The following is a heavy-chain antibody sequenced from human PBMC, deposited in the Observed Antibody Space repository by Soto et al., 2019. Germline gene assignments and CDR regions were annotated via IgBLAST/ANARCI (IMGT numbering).Heavy chain of an antibody. CDR3: GRGGSSSRYDAFDI. CDR1: GYTFTGNY. J-gene: IGHJ3*02. Sequence: QVQLVQSGAEVKKPGASVKVSCKASGYTFTGNYMHWVRQAPGQGLAWMGWINPNSGGTTYAQKVQGRVTMSRDTSISTAYMELSRLRSDDTAVYYCGRGGSSSRYDAFDIWGQGTMVTVSS. D-gene: IGHD6-13*01. V-gene: IGHV1-2*02. CDR2: INPNSGGT.